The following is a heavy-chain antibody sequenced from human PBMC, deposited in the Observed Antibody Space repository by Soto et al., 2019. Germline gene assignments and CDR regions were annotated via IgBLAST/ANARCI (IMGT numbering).Heavy chain of an antibody. J-gene: IGHJ4*02. V-gene: IGHV4-39*01. CDR3: ARQRTSVVTQAYFDV. CDR2: IYYSGRT. CDR1: GDCVNRRGDD. Sequence: SDTPALTCTVTGDCVNRRGDDWGWIRQPPGKELEWIGSIYYSGRTYNNPSLRSRVSMSIDMSKDQFSLKLKSVTAADTALYFCARQRTSVVTQAYFDVWGPGSLVTGSS. D-gene: IGHD2-21*02.